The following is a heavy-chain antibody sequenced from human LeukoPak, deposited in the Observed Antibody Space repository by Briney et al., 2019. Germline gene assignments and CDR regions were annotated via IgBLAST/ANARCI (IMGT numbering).Heavy chain of an antibody. CDR2: IYSGGST. D-gene: IGHD3-16*02. CDR1: GFTVSSNY. CDR3: ASFIYVWGSYPTDY. V-gene: IGHV3-66*01. Sequence: PGGSLRLSCAASGFTVSSNYMSWVRQAPGKGLEWVSVIYSGGSTYYADSVKGRFTISRDNSKNMLYLQMNSLRAEDKAVYYCASFIYVWGSYPTDYWGQGTLVTVSS. J-gene: IGHJ4*02.